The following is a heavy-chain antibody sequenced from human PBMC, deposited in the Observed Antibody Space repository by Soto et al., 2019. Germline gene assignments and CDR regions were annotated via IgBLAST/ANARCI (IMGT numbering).Heavy chain of an antibody. V-gene: IGHV4-34*01. CDR2: INHSGST. CDR3: ARGEVVAAATRSGYFDY. D-gene: IGHD2-15*01. Sequence: SETLSLTCAVYGGSFSGYYWSWIRQPPGKGLEWIGEINHSGSTNYNPSLKSRVTISVDTSKNQFSLKLSSVTAADTAVYYCARGEVVAAATRSGYFDYWGQGTLVTVS. J-gene: IGHJ4*02. CDR1: GGSFSGYY.